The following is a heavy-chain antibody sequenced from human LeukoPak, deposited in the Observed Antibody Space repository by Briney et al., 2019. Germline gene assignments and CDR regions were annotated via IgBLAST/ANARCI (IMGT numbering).Heavy chain of an antibody. CDR3: AKGHDYGDYVGGRFDP. Sequence: GGSLRLPCAASGFTFDDYSMHWVRQAPGKGLEWVSGISWNSGSIGYADSVKGRFTISRDDAKNSLYLQMNSLRAEDTALYYCAKGHDYGDYVGGRFDPWGQGTLVTVSS. CDR2: ISWNSGSI. CDR1: GFTFDDYS. V-gene: IGHV3-9*01. D-gene: IGHD4-17*01. J-gene: IGHJ5*02.